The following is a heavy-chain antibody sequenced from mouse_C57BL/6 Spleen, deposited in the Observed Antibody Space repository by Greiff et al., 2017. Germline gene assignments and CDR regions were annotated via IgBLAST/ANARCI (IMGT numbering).Heavy chain of an antibody. D-gene: IGHD2-1*01. CDR2: ISSGSSTI. V-gene: IGHV5-17*01. J-gene: IGHJ3*01. CDR1: GFTFSDYG. CDR3: AREGIYYGNYNGVAY. Sequence: EVKLVESGGGLVKPGGSLKLSCAASGFTFSDYGMHWVRQAPEKGLEWVAYISSGSSTIYYADTVKGRFTISRDNAKNTLFLQMTSLRSEDTAMYYGAREGIYYGNYNGVAYWGQGTLVTVSA.